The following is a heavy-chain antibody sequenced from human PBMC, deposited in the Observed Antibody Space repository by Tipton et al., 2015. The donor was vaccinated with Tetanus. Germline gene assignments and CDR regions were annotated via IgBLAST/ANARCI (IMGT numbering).Heavy chain of an antibody. CDR2: ISYDGSNK. CDR1: GFTFSSYA. V-gene: IGHV3-30-3*01. CDR3: ARDLNDYGDCGGKGVAHAFDI. D-gene: IGHD4-17*01. Sequence: SLRLSCAASGFTFSSYAMHWVRQAPGKGLEWVAVISYDGSNKYYADSVKGRFTISRDNSKNTLYLQMNSLRAEGTAVYYCARDLNDYGDCGGKGVAHAFDIWGQGTMVTVSS. J-gene: IGHJ3*02.